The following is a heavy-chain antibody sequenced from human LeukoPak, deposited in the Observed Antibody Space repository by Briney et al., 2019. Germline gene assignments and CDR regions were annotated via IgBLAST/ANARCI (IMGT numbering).Heavy chain of an antibody. CDR1: GFTFDDYA. J-gene: IGHJ4*02. D-gene: IGHD2-21*01. Sequence: PGGSLRLSCAASGFTFDDYAMHWVRQAPGKGLEWVSGISWNSGSIGYADSVKGRFTISRDNAKNSLFLQMNSLRAEDTAVYYCARDSPNDGILWWSIDYWGQGTLVTVSS. CDR3: ARDSPNDGILWWSIDY. CDR2: ISWNSGSI. V-gene: IGHV3-9*01.